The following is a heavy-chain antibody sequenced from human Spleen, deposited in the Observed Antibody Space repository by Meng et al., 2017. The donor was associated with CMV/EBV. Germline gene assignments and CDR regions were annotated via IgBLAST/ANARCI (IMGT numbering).Heavy chain of an antibody. CDR3: ARSKRDYYGSPGYYSWFDP. J-gene: IGHJ5*02. D-gene: IGHD3-10*01. V-gene: IGHV1-18*01. Sequence: WVRQAPGHGREWMGWISVCDGKAVYAKNVQGRVALTRDKSTSTGYMELRSLRSDDTAVYYCARSKRDYYGSPGYYSWFDPWGQGTLVTVSS. CDR2: ISVCDGKA.